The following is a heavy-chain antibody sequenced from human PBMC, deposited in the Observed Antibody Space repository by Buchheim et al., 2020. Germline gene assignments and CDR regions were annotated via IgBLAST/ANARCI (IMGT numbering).Heavy chain of an antibody. V-gene: IGHV3-7*01. D-gene: IGHD5-12*01. CDR2: IKQDGSEK. Sequence: EVQLVESGGGLVQPGGSLRLSCAASGFTFSSYWMTWVRQAPGKGLEWVANIKQDGSEKDYVDSVKGRFTISRDNAKNSLYLQMNSLRAEDTAVYYCGRDRPSPRSATWYWGQGTL. CDR1: GFTFSSYW. J-gene: IGHJ4*02. CDR3: GRDRPSPRSATWY.